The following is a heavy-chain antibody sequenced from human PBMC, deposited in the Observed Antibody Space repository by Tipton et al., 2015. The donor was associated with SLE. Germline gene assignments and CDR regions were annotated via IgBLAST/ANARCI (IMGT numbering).Heavy chain of an antibody. V-gene: IGHV4-34*09. J-gene: IGHJ5*01. CDR2: INHSGST. D-gene: IGHD2-2*01. Sequence: TLSLTCTVYGGSFSGYYWSWIRQPPGKGLEWIGEINHSGSTKYNPSLKSRVTISVDTSKNQFSLRLTSVTAADSAVYFCARAPDLPAAYDSWGQGTLVTVSS. CDR3: ARAPDLPAAYDS. CDR1: GGSFSGYY.